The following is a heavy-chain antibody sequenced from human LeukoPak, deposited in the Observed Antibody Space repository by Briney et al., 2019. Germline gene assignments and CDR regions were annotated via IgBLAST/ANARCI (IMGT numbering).Heavy chain of an antibody. D-gene: IGHD3-22*01. J-gene: IGHJ4*02. CDR1: GFTFDDYG. Sequence: GGSLRLSCAASGFTFDDYGMSWVRQAPGKGLEWVSGINWNGGSTGYADSVKGRFTISRDNAKNSLYLQMNSLRAEDTALYCCARATHYYESNGYDYWGQGTLVTVSS. CDR2: INWNGGST. CDR3: ARATHYYESNGYDY. V-gene: IGHV3-20*04.